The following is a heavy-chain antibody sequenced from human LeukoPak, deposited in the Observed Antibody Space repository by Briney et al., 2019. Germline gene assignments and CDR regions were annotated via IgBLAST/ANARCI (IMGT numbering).Heavy chain of an antibody. CDR3: AKVSMTPRYYYYGMDV. V-gene: IGHV3-23*01. D-gene: IGHD2-21*01. Sequence: PGGSLRLSCAASGFTFSSYAMSWVRQAPGKGLEWVSAISGSGGSTYYADSVKGRFTISRDNSKNTLYLQMNSLRAEDTAVYYCAKVSMTPRYYYYGMDVWGQGTTVTVSS. CDR2: ISGSGGST. J-gene: IGHJ6*02. CDR1: GFTFSSYA.